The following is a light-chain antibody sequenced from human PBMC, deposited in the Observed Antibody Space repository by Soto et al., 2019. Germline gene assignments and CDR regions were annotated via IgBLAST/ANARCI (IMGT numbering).Light chain of an antibody. V-gene: IGLV2-14*01. CDR2: DVS. Sequence: QSVLTQPASVSGSPGQSITISCTGTSSDVGGYNYVSWYQQHPGKAPKLMIYDVSNRPSGVSNRFSGSKCGNTASLTISGLQAEDEADYYCSSYTSSSTRVFGGGTQLTVL. CDR1: SSDVGGYNY. J-gene: IGLJ3*02. CDR3: SSYTSSSTRV.